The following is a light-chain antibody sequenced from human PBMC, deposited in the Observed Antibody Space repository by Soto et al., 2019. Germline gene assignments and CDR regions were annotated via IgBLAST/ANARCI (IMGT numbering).Light chain of an antibody. CDR3: QVWDSSSDRYV. Sequence: SYELTQPPSVXVATGQAARITCGGNNIGSKSVHWYQQKPGQAPVLVVYYDSDRPSGIPERFSGSNSGNTATLTIRRVEAGDEADYYCQVWDSSSDRYVFGTGTKVTVL. J-gene: IGLJ1*01. CDR1: NIGSKS. V-gene: IGLV3-21*02. CDR2: YDS.